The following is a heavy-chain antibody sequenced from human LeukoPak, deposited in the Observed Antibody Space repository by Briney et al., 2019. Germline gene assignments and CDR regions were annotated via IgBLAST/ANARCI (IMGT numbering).Heavy chain of an antibody. CDR2: INHSGST. Sequence: SETRSLTCAVYGGSFSSYYWSWIRQPPGKGLEWIGEINHSGSTNYNPSLKSRVTILVDTSKNQFSLKLSSVTAADTAVYYCARGGGYFDWPYPYWGQGTLVTVSS. CDR1: GGSFSSYY. V-gene: IGHV4-34*01. CDR3: ARGGGYFDWPYPY. D-gene: IGHD3-9*01. J-gene: IGHJ4*02.